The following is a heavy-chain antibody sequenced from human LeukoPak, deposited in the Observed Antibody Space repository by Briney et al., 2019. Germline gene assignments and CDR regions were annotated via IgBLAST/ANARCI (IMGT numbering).Heavy chain of an antibody. J-gene: IGHJ4*02. CDR2: INAGNGNT. V-gene: IGHV1-3*01. CDR1: GYTFTTYA. Sequence: ASVKVSCKTSGYTFTTYAMHWVRQAPGQRLEWMGWINAGNGNTKYSQKFQGRVTITRDTSASTAYMELSSLRSEDTAVYYCARDRMLVRIAAAGLPGYWGQGTLVTVSS. D-gene: IGHD6-13*01. CDR3: ARDRMLVRIAAAGLPGY.